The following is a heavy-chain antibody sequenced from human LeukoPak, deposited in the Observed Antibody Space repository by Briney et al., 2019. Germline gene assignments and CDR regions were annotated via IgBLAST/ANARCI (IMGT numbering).Heavy chain of an antibody. CDR3: AKDANRYIVRPDPYMDV. D-gene: IGHD2-8*01. CDR2: IRYDGSNK. Sequence: PGGSLRLSCAASGFTFSSYGMHWVRQAPGKGLEWVAFIRYDGSNKYYADSVKGRFTISRDNSKNTLHLQMNSLRAEDTAVYYCAKDANRYIVRPDPYMDVWGKGTTVTVSS. CDR1: GFTFSSYG. J-gene: IGHJ6*03. V-gene: IGHV3-30*02.